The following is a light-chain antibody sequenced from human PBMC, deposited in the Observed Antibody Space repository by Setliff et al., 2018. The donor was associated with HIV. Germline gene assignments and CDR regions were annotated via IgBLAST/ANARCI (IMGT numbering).Light chain of an antibody. CDR3: CSYAGSYV. CDR2: EVT. Sequence: QSVLTQPASVSGSPGQSITISCTGTSSDVGSYNFVSWFQQLPGKAPKLMIYEVTKRPSGVSNRFSGSKSGNTASLTISGLQAEDEADYYCCSYAGSYVFGTGTKVTVL. V-gene: IGLV2-23*02. CDR1: SSDVGSYNF. J-gene: IGLJ1*01.